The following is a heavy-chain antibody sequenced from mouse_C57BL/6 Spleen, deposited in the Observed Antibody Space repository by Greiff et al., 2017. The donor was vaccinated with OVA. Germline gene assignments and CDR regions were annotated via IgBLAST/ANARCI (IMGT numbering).Heavy chain of an antibody. CDR2: SRNKANDYTT. CDR3: ARGRYFDV. Sequence: EVQRVESGGGLVQSGRSLRLSCATSGFTFSDFYMEWVRQAPGKGLEWIAASRNKANDYTTEYSASVKGRFIVSRDTSQSILYLQMNALRAEDTAIYYCARGRYFDVWGTGTTVTVSS. J-gene: IGHJ1*03. CDR1: GFTFSDFY. V-gene: IGHV7-1*01.